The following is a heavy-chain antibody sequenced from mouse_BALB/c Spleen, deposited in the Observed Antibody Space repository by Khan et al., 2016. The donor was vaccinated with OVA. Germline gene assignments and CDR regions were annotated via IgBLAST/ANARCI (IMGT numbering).Heavy chain of an antibody. Sequence: VQLQQSGAVLVKPGASVKLSCQASGYTFTSYYIYWVKQGPGQGLEWIGEINPSEGDTSFNEKFKNKATLAVDKSSSTAYLQLSRLTSEDSAVFYGIRGGLRRGGAIDYWGQGTSVTVSS. J-gene: IGHJ4*01. CDR2: INPSEGDT. D-gene: IGHD2-4*01. CDR3: IRGGLRRGGAIDY. V-gene: IGHV1S81*02. CDR1: GYTFTSYY.